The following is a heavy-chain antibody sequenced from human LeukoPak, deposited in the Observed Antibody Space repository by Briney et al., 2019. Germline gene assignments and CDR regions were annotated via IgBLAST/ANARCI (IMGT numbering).Heavy chain of an antibody. J-gene: IGHJ6*02. CDR3: ARDQDYYDSSGYYHYYYGMDV. Sequence: SSETLSLTCAVSGGSISSSNWWSWVRQPPGKGLEWIGEIYHSGSTNYNPSLKSRVTISVDKSKNQFSLKLSSVTAADTAVYYRARDQDYYDSSGYYHYYYGMDVWGQGTTVTVSS. V-gene: IGHV4-4*02. D-gene: IGHD3-22*01. CDR2: IYHSGST. CDR1: GGSISSSNW.